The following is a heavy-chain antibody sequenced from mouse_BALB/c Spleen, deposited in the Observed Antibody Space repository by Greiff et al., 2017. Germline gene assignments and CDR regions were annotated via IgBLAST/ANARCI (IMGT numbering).Heavy chain of an antibody. CDR1: GFTFTDYY. CDR3: ARYYHYRYDYWYFDV. V-gene: IGHV7-3*02. CDR2: IRNKANGYTT. J-gene: IGHJ1*01. D-gene: IGHD2-14*01. Sequence: EVKVVESGGGLVQPGGSLRLSCATSGFTFTDYYMSWVRQHPGKALEWLGFIRNKANGYTTEYSASVKGRFTISRDNSQRILYLHMNTLSAEDSATYYCARYYHYRYDYWYFDVWGAGTTVTVSS.